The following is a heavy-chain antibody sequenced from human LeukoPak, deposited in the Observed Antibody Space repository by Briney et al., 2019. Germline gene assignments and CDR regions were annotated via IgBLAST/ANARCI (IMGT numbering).Heavy chain of an antibody. D-gene: IGHD6-6*01. CDR3: ARVAPYSSSSSVAFDI. CDR2: INPSGGST. CDR1: GYIFTSYY. J-gene: IGHJ3*02. Sequence: ASVKVSCKASGYIFTSYYMHWVRQAPGQGLEWMGIINPSGGSTSYAQKFQGRVTMTRDMSTSTVYMELSSLRSEDTAVYYCARVAPYSSSSSVAFDIWGQGTMVTVSS. V-gene: IGHV1-46*01.